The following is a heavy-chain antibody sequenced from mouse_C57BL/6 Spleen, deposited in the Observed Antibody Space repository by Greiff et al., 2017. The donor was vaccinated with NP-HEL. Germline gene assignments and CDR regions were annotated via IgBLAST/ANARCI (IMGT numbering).Heavy chain of an antibody. CDR2: IHPNSGST. CDR1: GYTFTSYW. Sequence: QVQLQQPRAELVKPGASVKLSCKASGYTFTSYWMHWVKQRPGQGLEWIGMIHPNSGSTNYNEKFKSKATLTVDKSSSTAYMQLSSLTSEDSAVYYCARSGGSPLWFPFAYWGQGTLVTVSA. J-gene: IGHJ3*01. D-gene: IGHD2-2*01. CDR3: ARSGGSPLWFPFAY. V-gene: IGHV1-64*01.